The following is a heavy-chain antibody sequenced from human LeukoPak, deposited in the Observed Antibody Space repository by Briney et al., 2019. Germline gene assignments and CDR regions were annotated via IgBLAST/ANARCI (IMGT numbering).Heavy chain of an antibody. CDR1: GGSISGSSYY. CDR3: ARGFRQQLVTGWFDP. Sequence: SETLSLTCAVSGGSISGSSYYWMWIRQPPGKGLEWIGYIYYNGNSNYNPSLRSRVTMSVDSSNNQFSLRLRSVTAADTAVYYCARGFRQQLVTGWFDPWGQGSLVIVSS. D-gene: IGHD5-18*01. CDR2: IYYNGNS. V-gene: IGHV4-61*01. J-gene: IGHJ5*02.